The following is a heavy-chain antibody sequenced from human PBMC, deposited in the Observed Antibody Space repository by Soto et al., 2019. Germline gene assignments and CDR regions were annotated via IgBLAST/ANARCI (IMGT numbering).Heavy chain of an antibody. J-gene: IGHJ4*02. CDR3: ATDKEQLSLPDDY. D-gene: IGHD6-13*01. Sequence: QVQLVQSGAEVKKPGSSVKVSCKASGGTFSSYAISWVRQAPGQGLEWMGGIIPIFGTANYAQKFQGRVTSTADESTSTADMELSSLRSEDTAVYYCATDKEQLSLPDDYWGQGTLVTVSS. CDR2: IIPIFGTA. CDR1: GGTFSSYA. V-gene: IGHV1-69*01.